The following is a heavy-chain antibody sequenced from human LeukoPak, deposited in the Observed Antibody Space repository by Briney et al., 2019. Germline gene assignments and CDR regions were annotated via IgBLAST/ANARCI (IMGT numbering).Heavy chain of an antibody. Sequence: GGSLRLSCAASGFTFSSYWMHWVRQAPGKGLVWVSRINSDGSSTSYADSVKGRFTISRDNAKNTLYLQMNSLRAEDTAVYYCARNYAGSRSYYPFDYWGQGTLVTVSS. CDR1: GFTFSSYW. D-gene: IGHD3-10*01. V-gene: IGHV3-74*01. CDR3: ARNYAGSRSYYPFDY. J-gene: IGHJ4*02. CDR2: INSDGSST.